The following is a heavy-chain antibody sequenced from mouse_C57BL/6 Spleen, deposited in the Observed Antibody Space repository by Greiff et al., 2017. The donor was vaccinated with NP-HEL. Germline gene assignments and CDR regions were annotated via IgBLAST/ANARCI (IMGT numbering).Heavy chain of an antibody. CDR2: IHPNSGST. D-gene: IGHD4-1*01. CDR1: GYTFTSYW. J-gene: IGHJ2*01. Sequence: VQLQQPGAELVKSGASVKLSCKASGYTFTSYWMHWVKQRPGQGLEWIGMIHPNSGSTNYNEKFKSKATLTVDKSSSTAYMQLSSLTSEDSAVYYCARFPNWDNYFDYWGQGTTLTVSS. V-gene: IGHV1-64*01. CDR3: ARFPNWDNYFDY.